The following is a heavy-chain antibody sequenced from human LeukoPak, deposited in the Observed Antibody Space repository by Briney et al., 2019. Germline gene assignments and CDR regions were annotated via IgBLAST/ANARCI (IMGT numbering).Heavy chain of an antibody. D-gene: IGHD2-8*01. Sequence: GGSLRLSCAASGFSFSDYGTHWVRQAPGKGLEWVTFIQYDGSVIFYADSVKGRFTISRDNSKNTVYLQMSSLTTEDTAVYFCAQDVPIERVPGVGPGSWGQGTLVTVSS. CDR1: GFSFSDYG. CDR3: AQDVPIERVPGVGPGS. J-gene: IGHJ5*02. CDR2: IQYDGSVI. V-gene: IGHV3-30*02.